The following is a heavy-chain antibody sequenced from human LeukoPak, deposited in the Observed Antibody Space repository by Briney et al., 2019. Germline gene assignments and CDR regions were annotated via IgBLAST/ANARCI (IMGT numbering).Heavy chain of an antibody. J-gene: IGHJ6*02. CDR2: ISSSGSTI. CDR1: GFTFSSYE. Sequence: GGSLRLSCAASGFTFSSYEMNWVRQAPGKGLEWVSYISSSGSTIYYADSVKGRFTISRDNAKNSLYLQMNSLRAEDTAVYYSARSAYGGVPLLFYYYYGMDVWGQGTTVTVSS. V-gene: IGHV3-48*03. D-gene: IGHD2-21*01. CDR3: ARSAYGGVPLLFYYYYGMDV.